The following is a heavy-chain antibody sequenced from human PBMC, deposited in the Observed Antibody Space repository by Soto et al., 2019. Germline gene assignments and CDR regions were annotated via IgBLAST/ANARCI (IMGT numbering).Heavy chain of an antibody. CDR1: GYTFTSYD. CDR3: ARGASSSSGVILDY. J-gene: IGHJ4*02. Sequence: ASVKVSCKASGYTFTSYDINWVRQATGQGLEWMGWMNPNSGNTGYAQKFQGRVTMTRNTSISTAYMELSSLRSEDTAVYYCARGASSSSGVILDYWGQGTLVTVSS. CDR2: MNPNSGNT. V-gene: IGHV1-8*01. D-gene: IGHD6-6*01.